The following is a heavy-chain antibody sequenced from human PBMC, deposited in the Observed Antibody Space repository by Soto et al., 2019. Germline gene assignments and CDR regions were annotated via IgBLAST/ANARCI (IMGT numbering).Heavy chain of an antibody. V-gene: IGHV4-30-2*06. CDR2: ISHLENT. CDR1: GASISYGGFS. CDR3: VRGGGYDPFDY. D-gene: IGHD5-12*01. Sequence: SATHSLTCTVSGASISYGGFSWSWIRQSPGKGLEWIGYISHLENTYFHPSFKSRLTMSIDRSRNQFSLNLSSVTAADRAVYYCVRGGGYDPFDYWGQGVLVTVSS. J-gene: IGHJ4*02.